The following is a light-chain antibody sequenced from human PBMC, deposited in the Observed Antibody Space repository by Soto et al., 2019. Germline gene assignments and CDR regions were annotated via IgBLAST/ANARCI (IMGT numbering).Light chain of an antibody. CDR3: QQYNNWPPVT. J-gene: IGKJ1*01. Sequence: EIVLTQSPGTLSLSPGERATLSCRASQSVSSSYLAWYQQKPGQAPRLLIYGASSWATGIPDRFSGSGSGTEFTITISSLQSEDFAVYYCQQYNNWPPVTFGQGTKVDIK. V-gene: IGKV3-20*01. CDR1: QSVSSSY. CDR2: GAS.